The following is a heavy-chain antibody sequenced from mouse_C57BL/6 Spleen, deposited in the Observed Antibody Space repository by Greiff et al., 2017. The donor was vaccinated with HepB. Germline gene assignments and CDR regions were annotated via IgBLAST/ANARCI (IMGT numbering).Heavy chain of an antibody. Sequence: EVQLVESGGGLVKPGGSLKLSCAASGFTFSSYAMSWVRQTPEKRLEWVATISDGGSYTYYPDNVKGRFTNSRDNAKNNLSLQMSHMKSEDTAMYYCARDEIYSGSSYDYFDYWGQGTTLTVSS. J-gene: IGHJ2*01. CDR3: ARDEIYSGSSYDYFDY. CDR1: GFTFSSYA. CDR2: ISDGGSYT. V-gene: IGHV5-4*01. D-gene: IGHD1-1*01.